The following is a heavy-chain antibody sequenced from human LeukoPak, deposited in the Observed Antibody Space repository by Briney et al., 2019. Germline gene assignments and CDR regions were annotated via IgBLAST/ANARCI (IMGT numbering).Heavy chain of an antibody. CDR1: GDSIGNYY. CDR3: ARQAIAVAWAPWYFDP. CDR2: IYYNGIT. Sequence: SETLSLTCTVSGDSIGNYYWSWNRQPPGKGLEWIGYIYYNGITNYNPSLKSRITISVDTSNNQFSLKLSSVTAADTAVYYCARQAIAVAWAPWYFDPWGRGTLVTVSS. D-gene: IGHD6-19*01. J-gene: IGHJ2*01. V-gene: IGHV4-59*08.